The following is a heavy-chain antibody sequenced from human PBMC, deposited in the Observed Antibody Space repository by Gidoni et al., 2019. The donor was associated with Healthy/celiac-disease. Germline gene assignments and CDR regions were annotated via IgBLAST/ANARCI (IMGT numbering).Heavy chain of an antibody. V-gene: IGHV2-5*01. CDR1: GFSLSTSGVG. CDR2: IYWNDDK. J-gene: IGHJ4*02. CDR3: AHRQELWFYYYFDY. Sequence: QITLKESGPTLVKPTQTLTLTCTFSGFSLSTSGVGVGWIRQPPGKALEWLALIYWNDDKRYSPSLKSRLTITKDTSKNQVVLTMTNMDPVDTATYYCAHRQELWFYYYFDYWGQGTLVTVSS. D-gene: IGHD3-10*01.